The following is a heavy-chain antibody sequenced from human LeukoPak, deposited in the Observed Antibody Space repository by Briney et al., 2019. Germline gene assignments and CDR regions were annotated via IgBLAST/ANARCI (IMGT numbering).Heavy chain of an antibody. CDR1: GGSISSGGYY. D-gene: IGHD3-22*01. J-gene: IGHJ4*02. CDR3: ASLYDSSGYGSYHFDY. Sequence: SETLSLTCTVSGGSISSGGYYWSWIRQHPGKGLEWIGYIYYSGSTYYNPSLKSRVTISVDTSKNQFSLKLSSVTAADTAAYYCASLYDSSGYGSYHFDYWGQGTLVTVSP. CDR2: IYYSGST. V-gene: IGHV4-31*03.